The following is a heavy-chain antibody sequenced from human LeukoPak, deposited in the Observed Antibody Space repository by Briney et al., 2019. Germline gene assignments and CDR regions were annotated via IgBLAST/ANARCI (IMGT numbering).Heavy chain of an antibody. Sequence: SETLSLTCTVPGGSISSYYGSWIRQPPGKGLEWIGYIYTSGSTNYNPSLKSRVTISVDTSKNQFSLKLSSVPAADTAVYYCASHCSSTSCSRVPWGQGTLVTVSS. J-gene: IGHJ5*02. D-gene: IGHD2-2*01. V-gene: IGHV4-4*09. CDR3: ASHCSSTSCSRVP. CDR2: IYTSGST. CDR1: GGSISSYY.